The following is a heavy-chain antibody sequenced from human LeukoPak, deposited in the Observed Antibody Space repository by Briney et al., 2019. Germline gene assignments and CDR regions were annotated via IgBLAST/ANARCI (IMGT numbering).Heavy chain of an antibody. Sequence: GASVKVSCEASGYTFTTYNINWVRQATGQGLEWMGWMNPNSGNTGYAQKFQGRVTMTRNTSITTAYMELSSLRFEDTAVYYCARDWGYSGYDQTRAPRNWFDPWGQGTLVTVSS. CDR1: GYTFTTYN. CDR2: MNPNSGNT. J-gene: IGHJ5*02. D-gene: IGHD5-12*01. V-gene: IGHV1-8*01. CDR3: ARDWGYSGYDQTRAPRNWFDP.